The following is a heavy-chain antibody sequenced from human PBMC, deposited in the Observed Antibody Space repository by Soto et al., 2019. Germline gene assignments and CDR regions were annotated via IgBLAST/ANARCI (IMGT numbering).Heavy chain of an antibody. CDR2: IYPVDSDT. V-gene: IGHV5-51*01. CDR3: AIRGYSYGYSFSY. J-gene: IGHJ4*02. CDR1: GYSFTSFW. D-gene: IGHD5-18*01. Sequence: GESLKISCKGSGYSFTSFWIGWVRLMPGKGLEWIGIIYPVDSDTTYSPSFQGQVTISADKSITTAYVQWSSLKASDTAMYYCAIRGYSYGYSFSYWGQGTLVTVSS.